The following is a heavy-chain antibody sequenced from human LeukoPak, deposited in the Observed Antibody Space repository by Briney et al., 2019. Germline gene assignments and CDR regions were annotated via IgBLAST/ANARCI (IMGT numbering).Heavy chain of an antibody. V-gene: IGHV1-46*01. J-gene: IGHJ6*02. CDR3: ARGCRVVPGVHNVGMTSYYNGMDV. CDR2: INPSGGDT. D-gene: IGHD2-2*01. Sequence: ASVKVSCKPSGYTFSSYYIHWVRQAPGQGLERMGIINPSGGDTSYAQKFQGRVTTTRDPSTSTVYMEVVSLRPEDTAVYYCARGCRVVPGVHNVGMTSYYNGMDVWGQGTTVTVSS. CDR1: GYTFSSYY.